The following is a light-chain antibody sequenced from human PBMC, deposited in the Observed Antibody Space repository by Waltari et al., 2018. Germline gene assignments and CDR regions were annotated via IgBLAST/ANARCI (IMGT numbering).Light chain of an antibody. CDR1: QAIHSY. J-gene: IGKJ4*01. CDR2: ATS. Sequence: DIQMTQSPSSLSASVGDRVTITCRASQAIHSYLAWFQQKPGKAPKSLIFATSTLRSGVPSRFSDSGSRTEFTLTISSLQTEDLATYYCQQYNDYPLSFGGGTRVEIK. V-gene: IGKV1-16*01. CDR3: QQYNDYPLS.